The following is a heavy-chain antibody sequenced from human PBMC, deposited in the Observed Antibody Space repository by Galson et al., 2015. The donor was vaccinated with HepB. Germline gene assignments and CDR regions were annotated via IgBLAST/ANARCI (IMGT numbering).Heavy chain of an antibody. Sequence: ALVKPTQTLTLTCTFSGFSLTTSQMCVSWIRHPPGKAPEWLARIDWYEDKYYRTSLKTRPTISKDTSKNQVVLTMTNMEPVDTATYYCARHVGAVAGSRYFDYWGQGTLVTVSS. CDR1: GFSLTTSQMC. J-gene: IGHJ4*02. CDR2: IDWYEDK. D-gene: IGHD6-19*01. CDR3: ARHVGAVAGSRYFDY. V-gene: IGHV2-70*11.